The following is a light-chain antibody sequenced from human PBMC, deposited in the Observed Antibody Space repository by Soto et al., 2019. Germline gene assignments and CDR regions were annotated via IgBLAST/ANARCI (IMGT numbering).Light chain of an antibody. CDR3: QVWDSSSDHRGWV. Sequence: SYELTQPPSVSVAPGKTARITCGGNNIGSKSVHWYQQKPGQAPVLVIYYDSDRPSGIPERFSGSNSGNTATLTISRVEAGDEADYYCQVWDSSSDHRGWVFGGGTKVTVL. J-gene: IGLJ3*02. V-gene: IGLV3-21*04. CDR2: YDS. CDR1: NIGSKS.